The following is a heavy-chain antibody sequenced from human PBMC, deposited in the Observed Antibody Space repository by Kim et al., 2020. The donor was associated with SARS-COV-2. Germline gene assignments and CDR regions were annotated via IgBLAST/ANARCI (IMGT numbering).Heavy chain of an antibody. CDR2: IVGSGGST. Sequence: GGSLRLSCGASGFTFETYAMTWVRQVEGKGLQWVSSIVGSGGSTFYAESVEGRFTISRDNFNKKIYLEMSSLRADDTATYYCAKAIYCGADCYSYGLDV. V-gene: IGHV3-23*01. CDR1: GFTFETYA. CDR3: AKAIYCGADCYSYGLDV. J-gene: IGHJ6*01. D-gene: IGHD2-21*01.